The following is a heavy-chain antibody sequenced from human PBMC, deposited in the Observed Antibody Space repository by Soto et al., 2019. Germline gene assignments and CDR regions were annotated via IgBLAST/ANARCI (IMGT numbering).Heavy chain of an antibody. CDR3: ARVVGPINKYSSSWYGHFDY. CDR1: GGSISSSSYY. V-gene: IGHV4-39*01. D-gene: IGHD6-13*01. CDR2: IYYSGST. Sequence: QLQLQESGPGLVKPSETLSLTCTVSGGSISSSSYYWGWIRQPPGKGLEWIGSIYYSGSTYYNPFPKSRVTIAVDTSKNQFSLKLSSVTAADTAVYYCARVVGPINKYSSSWYGHFDYWGQGTLVTVSS. J-gene: IGHJ4*02.